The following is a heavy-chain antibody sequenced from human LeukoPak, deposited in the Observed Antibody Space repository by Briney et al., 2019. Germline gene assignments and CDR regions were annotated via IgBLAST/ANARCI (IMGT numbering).Heavy chain of an antibody. CDR3: ARRVASANDAFDI. V-gene: IGHV3-21*01. CDR1: GFTFDDYA. CDR2: ISSGSTYI. Sequence: GRSLRLSCAASGFTFDDYAMHWVRQAPGKGLEWVSSISSGSTYIYYGDSLKGRFTISRDNAKNSLYLQMNSLRAEDTAVYYCARRVASANDAFDIWGQGTMVTVSS. J-gene: IGHJ3*02. D-gene: IGHD6-13*01.